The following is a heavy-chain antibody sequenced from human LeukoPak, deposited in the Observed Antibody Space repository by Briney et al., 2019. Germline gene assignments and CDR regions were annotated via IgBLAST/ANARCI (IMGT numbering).Heavy chain of an antibody. V-gene: IGHV1-3*01. Sequence: ASVKVSCKASGYTFTSYAMHWVRQAPGQRLEWMGWINAGNGSTKYSQKFQGRVTITRDTSASTAYMELSSLRSEDTAVYYCASDDYSSWFDPWGQGTLVTVSS. CDR3: ASDDYSSWFDP. CDR2: INAGNGST. J-gene: IGHJ5*02. CDR1: GYTFTSYA. D-gene: IGHD4-11*01.